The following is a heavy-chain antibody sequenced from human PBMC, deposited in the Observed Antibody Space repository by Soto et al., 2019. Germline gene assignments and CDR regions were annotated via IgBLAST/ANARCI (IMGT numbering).Heavy chain of an antibody. CDR3: ARGPDYGDYGPSGYFDY. V-gene: IGHV3-30*03. D-gene: IGHD4-17*01. Sequence: PGGPLTLSCAALGFTFSNSGMHWVRQAPGKGLEWVAVISSDGNTKYYADSVKGRFTISRDNAKNSLYLQMNSLRAEDTAVYYCARGPDYGDYGPSGYFDYWGQGTLVTVSS. CDR1: GFTFSNSG. CDR2: ISSDGNTK. J-gene: IGHJ4*02.